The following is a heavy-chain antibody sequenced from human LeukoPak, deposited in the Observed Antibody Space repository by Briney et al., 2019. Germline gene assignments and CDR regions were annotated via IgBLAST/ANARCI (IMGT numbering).Heavy chain of an antibody. CDR1: GFTFSSYW. Sequence: PGGSLRLSCAASGFTFSSYWMSWVRQAPGKGLEWVANIKQDGSEKYYVDSVKGRFTIPRDNAKNSLYLQMNSLGAEDTAVYYCARVRGYVGFDYWGQGTLVTVSS. CDR3: ARVRGYVGFDY. J-gene: IGHJ4*02. V-gene: IGHV3-7*01. D-gene: IGHD1-1*01. CDR2: IKQDGSEK.